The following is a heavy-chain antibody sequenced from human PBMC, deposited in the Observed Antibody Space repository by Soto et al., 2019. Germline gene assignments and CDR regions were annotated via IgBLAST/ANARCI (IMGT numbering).Heavy chain of an antibody. D-gene: IGHD3-22*01. Sequence: PGGSLRLSCAVSGFTFSRYAMSWVRQAPGKGLEWVSTISVSGGNTYYADSVKGRFTISRDNSKNTLYLQMNSLRAEDTAVYYCATDISGYYPSWFDPWGQGTRVTVSS. V-gene: IGHV3-23*01. CDR2: ISVSGGNT. CDR1: GFTFSRYA. J-gene: IGHJ5*02. CDR3: ATDISGYYPSWFDP.